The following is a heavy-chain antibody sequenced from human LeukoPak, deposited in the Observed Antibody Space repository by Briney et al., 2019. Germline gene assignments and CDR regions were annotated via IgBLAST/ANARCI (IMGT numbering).Heavy chain of an antibody. CDR2: INPNSGGT. Sequence: ASVKVSCKASGYTFTGYYMHWVRQAPGQGLEWMGWINPNSGGTNYAQKFQGRVTMTRDTSISTAYMELSRLRSDDTAVYYYARDQRYSSGWYPNWFDPWGQGTLVTVSS. V-gene: IGHV1-2*02. J-gene: IGHJ5*02. D-gene: IGHD6-19*01. CDR3: ARDQRYSSGWYPNWFDP. CDR1: GYTFTGYY.